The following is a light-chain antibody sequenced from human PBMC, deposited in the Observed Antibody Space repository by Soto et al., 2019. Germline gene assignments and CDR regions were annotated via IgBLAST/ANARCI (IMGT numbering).Light chain of an antibody. CDR2: GNS. Sequence: VLTQPPSVSGAPGQRVTISCTGSSSNIGAGYDVHWYQQLPGTAPKLLIYGNSNRPSGVPDRFSGSKSGTSASLAITGLQAEDEADYYCQSYDSSLSGVFGTGTRSPS. CDR3: QSYDSSLSGV. J-gene: IGLJ1*01. CDR1: SSNIGAGYD. V-gene: IGLV1-40*01.